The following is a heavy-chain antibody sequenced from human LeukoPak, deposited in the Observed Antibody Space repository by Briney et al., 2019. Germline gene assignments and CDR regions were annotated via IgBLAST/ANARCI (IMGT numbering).Heavy chain of an antibody. J-gene: IGHJ6*03. D-gene: IGHD6-13*01. V-gene: IGHV3-7*01. CDR2: IKQDGSEK. CDR1: GFTFSSYW. CDR3: ARDKSYSSSWYNYYYYYYMDV. Sequence: GGSLRLSCAASGFTFSSYWMSWVRQAPGKGLEWVANIKQDGSEKYYVDSVKGRFTISRDNAKNSLYLQMNGLRAEDTAVYYCARDKSYSSSWYNYYYYYYMDVWGKGTTVTVSS.